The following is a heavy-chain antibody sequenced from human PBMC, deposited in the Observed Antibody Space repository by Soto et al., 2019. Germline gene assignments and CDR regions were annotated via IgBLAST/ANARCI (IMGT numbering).Heavy chain of an antibody. V-gene: IGHV4-39*01. CDR3: ARRNRMAPAGKFYYYGMDV. CDR1: GVTISSKSFY. Sequence: PSETLSLTCTVSGVTISSKSFYWGWIRQPPGKGLEWIGSIDYSGNTYYNASLKSRVTISVDTSKNQLSLRLTSVTAADTGVYYCARRNRMAPAGKFYYYGMDVWGQGTTVTVSS. J-gene: IGHJ6*02. CDR2: IDYSGNT. D-gene: IGHD6-13*01.